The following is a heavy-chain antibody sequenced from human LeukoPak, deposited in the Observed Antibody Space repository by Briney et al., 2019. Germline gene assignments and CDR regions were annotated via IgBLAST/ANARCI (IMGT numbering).Heavy chain of an antibody. D-gene: IGHD3-22*01. CDR2: IYYSGST. J-gene: IGHJ3*02. CDR1: GGSISSYY. Sequence: SETLSLTCTVSGGSISSYYWSWIRQPPGKGLEWIGYIYYSGSTNCNPSLKSRVTISVDTSKNQFSLKLSSVTAADTAVYYCARESSGYIAFDIWGQGTMVTVSS. CDR3: ARESSGYIAFDI. V-gene: IGHV4-59*01.